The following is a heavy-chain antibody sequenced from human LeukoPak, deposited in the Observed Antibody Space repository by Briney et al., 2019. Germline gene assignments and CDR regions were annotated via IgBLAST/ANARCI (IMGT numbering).Heavy chain of an antibody. CDR1: GFNFRSHA. J-gene: IGHJ4*02. V-gene: IGHV3-23*01. D-gene: IGHD2-8*01. Sequence: GGSLRLSCAASGFNFRSHAVSWVRQAPGKGLEWVSVISNGGASTYYADSVKGRFTISRDNSKSTLYLQMSSLRAEDTAVYYCAKDHGTNVYDPFDYWGQGTLVTVSS. CDR3: AKDHGTNVYDPFDY. CDR2: ISNGGAST.